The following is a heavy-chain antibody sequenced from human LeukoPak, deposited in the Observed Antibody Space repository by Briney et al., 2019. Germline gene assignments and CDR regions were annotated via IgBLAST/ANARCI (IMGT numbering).Heavy chain of an antibody. CDR2: ISWNSGSI. CDR1: GFTFDDYA. D-gene: IGHD3-10*01. Sequence: GRSLRLSCAASGFTFDDYAMHWVRQAPGKGLEWVSGISWNSGSIGYADSVKGRFTTSRDNAKNSLYLQVNSLRAEDTALYYCAKDSDYYGSGMEGYFDYWGQGTLVTVSS. CDR3: AKDSDYYGSGMEGYFDY. V-gene: IGHV3-9*01. J-gene: IGHJ4*02.